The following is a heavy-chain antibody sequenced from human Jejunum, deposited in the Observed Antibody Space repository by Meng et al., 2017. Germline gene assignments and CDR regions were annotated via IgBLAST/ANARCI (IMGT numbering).Heavy chain of an antibody. D-gene: IGHD4-17*01. CDR1: GASISTGIYY. Sequence: QVQLPGSGPGLVKPSETLSLTCTVSGASISTGIYYWSWIRQHPGKGLEWIGYIYDSGTTSYNPSLKSPVTISMDTSKNQFSLRLGSVTAADTAVYYCATIDYGEVFFVYWGQGTLVTVSS. V-gene: IGHV4-31*01. J-gene: IGHJ4*02. CDR2: IYDSGTT. CDR3: ATIDYGEVFFVY.